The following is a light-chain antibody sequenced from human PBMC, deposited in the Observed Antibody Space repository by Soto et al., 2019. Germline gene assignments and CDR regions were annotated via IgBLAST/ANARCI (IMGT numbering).Light chain of an antibody. Sequence: ETLLTQSPATLSVSPGERATLSCRASQSVRDNLAWYQQKPGQAPRLLIYGASTRAPGIPDRFSGSGFGTEFSLTISSLQSEDFAVYYGQQHNGWPPSPFSQETKLKIK. CDR2: GAS. V-gene: IGKV3-15*01. J-gene: IGKJ2*01. CDR3: QQHNGWPPSP. CDR1: QSVRDN.